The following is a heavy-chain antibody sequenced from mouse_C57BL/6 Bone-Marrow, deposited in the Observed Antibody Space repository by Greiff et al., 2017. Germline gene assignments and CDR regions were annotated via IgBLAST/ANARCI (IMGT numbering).Heavy chain of an antibody. CDR3: RSSYGTKPDWYFDV. Sequence: VQLQQSGPELVKPGASVKIPCKASGYTFTDYNMDWVKQSHGQSLEWIGDIYPNNGGTIYNQKFKGKATLTADKSSSTAYMELRSLTSEDTAVYYCRSSYGTKPDWYFDVWGTGTTVTVSS. D-gene: IGHD1-1*01. J-gene: IGHJ1*03. CDR1: GYTFTDYN. V-gene: IGHV1-18*01. CDR2: IYPNNGGT.